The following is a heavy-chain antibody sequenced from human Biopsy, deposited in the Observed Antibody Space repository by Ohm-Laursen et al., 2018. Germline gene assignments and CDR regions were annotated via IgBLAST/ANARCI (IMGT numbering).Heavy chain of an antibody. CDR2: IFYDGSNT. J-gene: IGHJ6*02. CDR1: GFTFNNYG. Sequence: SLRLSCTASGFTFNNYGMQWVRQAPGKGLEWVAFIFYDGSNTYYADSVKGRFTISRDNSRDTLYLQMGSLRAEDTAVYYCAKDRYNYTPIGGFSMDVWGQGTTVTVSS. V-gene: IGHV3-30*18. D-gene: IGHD5-18*01. CDR3: AKDRYNYTPIGGFSMDV.